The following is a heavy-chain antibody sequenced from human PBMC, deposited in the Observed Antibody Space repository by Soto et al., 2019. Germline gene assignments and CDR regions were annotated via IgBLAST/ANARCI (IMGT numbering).Heavy chain of an antibody. CDR3: ARDLGVRLPMDV. CDR2: ISSSGRTI. CDR1: GFIFSNYN. Sequence: PGGSLRLSCAASGFIFSNYNMKWVRQAPGKGLEWVSYISSSGRTIYYADSVQGRFTISRDNAKNSLYLQMNSLRAEDTAVYYCARDLGVRLPMDVWGQGTTVTVS. V-gene: IGHV3-48*01. D-gene: IGHD2-8*01. J-gene: IGHJ6*02.